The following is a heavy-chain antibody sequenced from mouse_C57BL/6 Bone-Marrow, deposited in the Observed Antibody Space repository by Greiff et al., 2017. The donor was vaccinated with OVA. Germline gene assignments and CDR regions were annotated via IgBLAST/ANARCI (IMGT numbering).Heavy chain of an antibody. CDR2: IYPGSGST. J-gene: IGHJ2*01. V-gene: IGHV1-76*01. Sequence: VQLVESGAELVRPGASVKLSCKASGYTFTDYYINWVKQRPGQGLEWIARIYPGSGSTYYNEKFKGKATLTAEKSSSTAYMQLSSLTSEDSAVYFCARYWVYYFDYWGQGTTLTVSS. CDR1: GYTFTDYY. CDR3: ARYWVYYFDY. D-gene: IGHD4-1*01.